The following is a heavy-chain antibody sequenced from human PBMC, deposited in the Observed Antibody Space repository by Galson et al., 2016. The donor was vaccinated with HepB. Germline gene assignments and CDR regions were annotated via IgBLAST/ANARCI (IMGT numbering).Heavy chain of an antibody. CDR3: ARGSSFWSGYDYYGMDV. D-gene: IGHD3-3*01. CDR1: GGSFSGYS. CDR2: INHSGST. Sequence: SETLSLTCAVYGGSFSGYSWTWIRQSPGKGLEWIGEINHSGSTNYNSSLKSRVTISVDTSKNQFSLRLTSVTAADTAVYYCARGSSFWSGYDYYGMDVWGQGTTVTVSS. J-gene: IGHJ6*02. V-gene: IGHV4-34*01.